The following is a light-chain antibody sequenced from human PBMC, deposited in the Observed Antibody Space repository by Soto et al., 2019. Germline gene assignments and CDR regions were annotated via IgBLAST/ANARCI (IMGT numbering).Light chain of an antibody. Sequence: VLTQSPATLSLSPGERATLSCRASLNVNSYLAWYQQKPGQAPRLLIYGASTRATGIPARFSGSGSGTEFTLTISSLEPEDFAVYYCQQRSSWPPTITFGQGTRLEIK. J-gene: IGKJ5*01. CDR2: GAS. CDR1: LNVNSY. V-gene: IGKV3-11*01. CDR3: QQRSSWPPTIT.